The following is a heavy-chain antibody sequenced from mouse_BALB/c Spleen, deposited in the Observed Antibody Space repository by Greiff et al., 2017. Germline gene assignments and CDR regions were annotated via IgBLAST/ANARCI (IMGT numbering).Heavy chain of an antibody. CDR2: IRSKSNNYAT. CDR1: GFTFNTYA. D-gene: IGHD2-2*01. J-gene: IGHJ1*01. CDR3: VRHGVYGYPSYWYFDV. Sequence: EVHLVESGGGLVQPKGSLKLSCAASGFTFNTYAMNWVRQAPGKGLEWVARIRSKSNNYATYYADSVKDRFTISRDDSQSMLYLQMNNLKTEDTAMYYCVRHGVYGYPSYWYFDVWGAGTTVTVSS. V-gene: IGHV10-1*02.